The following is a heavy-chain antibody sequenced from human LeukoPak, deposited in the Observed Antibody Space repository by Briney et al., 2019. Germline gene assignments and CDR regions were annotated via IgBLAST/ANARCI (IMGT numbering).Heavy chain of an antibody. J-gene: IGHJ4*02. D-gene: IGHD1-14*01. CDR2: INHSGST. CDR3: ARQPRVRLPSDY. CDR1: GGSCSGYY. Sequence: SETLSLTCAVYGGSCSGYYWSWIRQPPGKGLEWIGEINHSGSTNYNPSLKSRVTISVDTSKNQFSLKLSSVTAADTVVYYCARQPRVRLPSDYWGQGTLVTVSS. V-gene: IGHV4-34*01.